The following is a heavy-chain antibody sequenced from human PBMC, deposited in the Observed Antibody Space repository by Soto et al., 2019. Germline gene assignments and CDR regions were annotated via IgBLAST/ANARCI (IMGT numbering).Heavy chain of an antibody. Sequence: QVQLQQWGAGLLKPSETLSLTCAVYGGSFSGYYWSWIRQPPGKGPEWIGEINHSGSTNYNPSLKSGVTISVDTSKNQCSLRLRSVTAAHTAVYYYASRWARYCSSTSCYGAGVPRDGPSDDWGQGTLVTVSS. CDR3: ASRWARYCSSTSCYGAGVPRDGPSDD. CDR1: GGSFSGYY. J-gene: IGHJ4*02. D-gene: IGHD2-2*01. CDR2: INHSGST. V-gene: IGHV4-34*01.